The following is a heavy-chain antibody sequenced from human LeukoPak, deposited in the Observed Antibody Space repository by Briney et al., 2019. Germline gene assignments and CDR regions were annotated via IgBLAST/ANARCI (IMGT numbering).Heavy chain of an antibody. CDR3: ARVYFSGYLYYFDY. Sequence: SETLSLTCAVYGGSFSGYYWSWIRQPPGKGLEWIGEINHSGSTNYNPSLKSRVTISVDTSKNQFSLKLSSVTAADTAVYYCARVYFSGYLYYFDYWGQGTLVTVSS. D-gene: IGHD5-12*01. CDR1: GGSFSGYY. J-gene: IGHJ4*02. CDR2: INHSGST. V-gene: IGHV4-34*01.